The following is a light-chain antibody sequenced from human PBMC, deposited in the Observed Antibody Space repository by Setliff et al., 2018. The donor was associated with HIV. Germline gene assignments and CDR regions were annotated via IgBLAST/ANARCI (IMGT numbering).Light chain of an antibody. CDR3: TSYTITNTWV. CDR1: ANDVGGYNY. V-gene: IGLV2-14*01. Sequence: QSALTQPASMSGSPGQSITISCTGTANDVGGYNYVSWYQQHPDKAPKLIIYEVNYRPSGVSTRFSGSKSGNTASLTISGLQAEDEADYYCTSYTITNTWVFGGGTKVTVL. CDR2: EVN. J-gene: IGLJ3*02.